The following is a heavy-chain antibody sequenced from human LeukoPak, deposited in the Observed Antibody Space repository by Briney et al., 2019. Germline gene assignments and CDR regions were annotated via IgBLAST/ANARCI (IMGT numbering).Heavy chain of an antibody. J-gene: IGHJ4*02. D-gene: IGHD2-2*01. CDR2: IHYSGST. CDR1: RGSISSEF. CDR3: ARQAYCSGTSCYPFDY. V-gene: IGHV4-59*08. Sequence: KPSETLSFTCTVSRGSISSEFWSWIRQPPGKGLEWIGYIHYSGSTSYNPSLKSRVTISVDTSKNQFSLKLDSVTAADTAVYYCARQAYCSGTSCYPFDYWGQGTLVTVSS.